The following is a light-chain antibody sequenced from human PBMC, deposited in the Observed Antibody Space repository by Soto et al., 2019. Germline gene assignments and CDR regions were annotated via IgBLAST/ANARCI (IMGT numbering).Light chain of an antibody. J-gene: IGLJ3*02. CDR1: SSNIGNNT. Sequence: QSVLTQPPSASVTPGQRVSISCSGSSSNIGNNTVNWYQQFPETAPRLLIYTTNQRPSGVPDRFSGSKSGTSASLAISGLQSEDEADYYCAACDDSLNGPVFGGGTKLTVL. V-gene: IGLV1-44*01. CDR2: TTN. CDR3: AACDDSLNGPV.